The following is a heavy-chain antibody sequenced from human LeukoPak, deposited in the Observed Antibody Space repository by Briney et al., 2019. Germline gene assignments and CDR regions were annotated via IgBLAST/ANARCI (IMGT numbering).Heavy chain of an antibody. CDR1: GGSFSGYY. CDR3: ARRGGYSSSWLRYNWFDP. V-gene: IGHV4-34*01. D-gene: IGHD6-13*01. J-gene: IGHJ5*02. Sequence: SETLSLTCAVYGGSFSGYYWSWIRQPPGKGLEWIGEINHSGSTNYNPSLKSRVTISVDTSKNQFSLKLSSVTAADTAVYYCARRGGYSSSWLRYNWFDPWGQGTLVTVSS. CDR2: INHSGST.